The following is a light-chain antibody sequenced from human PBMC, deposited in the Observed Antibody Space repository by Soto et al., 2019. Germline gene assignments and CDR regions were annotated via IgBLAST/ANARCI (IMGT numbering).Light chain of an antibody. V-gene: IGKV1-5*03. CDR3: QQHSTSSRT. J-gene: IGKJ1*01. CDR1: QSISTW. CDR2: KAS. Sequence: DIQMTQSPSTLSASVGERVTITCRASQSISTWLAWYQQKLGKAPKLLIYKASSLESGVPSRFSGSGSGTEFTLTISSLQPDDFATYYCQQHSTSSRTFGQGTKVDIK.